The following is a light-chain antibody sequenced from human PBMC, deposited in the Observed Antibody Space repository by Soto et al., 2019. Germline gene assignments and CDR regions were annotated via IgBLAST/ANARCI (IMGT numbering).Light chain of an antibody. J-gene: IGKJ2*02. CDR3: QQYDIYSRT. Sequence: DIQMTQSPSTLSASVGDRVTITCRAGQSISTWLAWYQHKPGKAPKLLIYQASSLEGGVPSRFSGSGSGTEFTLTISSLQPDDFATYYCQQYDIYSRTFGQGTKVETK. CDR2: QAS. CDR1: QSISTW. V-gene: IGKV1-5*03.